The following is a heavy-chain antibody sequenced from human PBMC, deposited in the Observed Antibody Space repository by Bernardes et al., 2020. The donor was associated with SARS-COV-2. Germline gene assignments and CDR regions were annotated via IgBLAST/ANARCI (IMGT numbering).Heavy chain of an antibody. V-gene: IGHV3-23*01. J-gene: IGHJ4*02. CDR1: GFTFSNYA. D-gene: IGHD1-1*01. CDR3: ARVWNSDYFDY. CDR2: FSANGIST. Sequence: GGSLRLSCAASGFTFSNYALSWVRQAPGKGLDWVSSFSANGISTYYADSVKVRFTISRDNTKNTLYLQMSSLRAEDTAIYYCARVWNSDYFDYWGQGTMVTVS.